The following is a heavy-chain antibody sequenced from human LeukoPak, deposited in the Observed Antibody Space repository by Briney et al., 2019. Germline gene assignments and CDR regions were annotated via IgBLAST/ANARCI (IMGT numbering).Heavy chain of an antibody. V-gene: IGHV3-7*03. CDR1: GFTFSNYW. D-gene: IGHD3-10*01. Sequence: GGSLRLSCAASGFTFSNYWMSWVRQAPGKGLEWVANIKVDGSEKHYVDSVKGRFTISRDNANNSLYLQMNSLRAEDTAVYYCAKGSLRFGELSYYWGQGTLVTVSS. CDR2: IKVDGSEK. J-gene: IGHJ4*02. CDR3: AKGSLRFGELSYY.